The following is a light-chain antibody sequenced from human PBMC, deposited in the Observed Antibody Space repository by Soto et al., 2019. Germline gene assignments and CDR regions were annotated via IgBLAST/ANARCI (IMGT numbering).Light chain of an antibody. CDR3: QQRSNWPSLT. CDR1: QSVSSY. V-gene: IGKV3-11*01. J-gene: IGKJ2*01. CDR2: DAS. Sequence: EIVLTQSPATLSLSPGERATLSCRASQSVSSYLAWYQQKPGQAHRLIIYDASNRATGIPARFSGSGSGTDFTLTISSLVPEDFAVYYCQQRSNWPSLTFGQGTKLQIK.